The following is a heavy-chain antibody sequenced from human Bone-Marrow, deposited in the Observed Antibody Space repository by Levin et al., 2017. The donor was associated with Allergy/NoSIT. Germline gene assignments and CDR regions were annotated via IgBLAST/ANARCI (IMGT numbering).Heavy chain of an antibody. CDR3: ARVHAQHQLRLGELPGGTPLGY. V-gene: IGHV1-2*02. J-gene: IGHJ4*02. CDR2: INPNSGGT. CDR1: GYTFTGYY. D-gene: IGHD3-16*01. Sequence: ASVKVSCKASGYTFTGYYMHWVRQAPGQGLEWMGWINPNSGGTNYAQKFQGRVTMTRDTSISTAYMELSRLRSDDTAVYYCARVHAQHQLRLGELPGGTPLGYWGQGTLVTVSS.